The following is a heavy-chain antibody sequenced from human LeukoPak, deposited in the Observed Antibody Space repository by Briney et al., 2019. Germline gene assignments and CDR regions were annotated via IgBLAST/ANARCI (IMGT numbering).Heavy chain of an antibody. V-gene: IGHV1-24*01. CDR1: GYALIELS. Sequence: VASVKVSCKVSGYALIELSVHWVRQAPGKGLQWMGGFDHEEGETIYAQKFQGRVTMTEDTSTDTAYMELSSLRSEDTAVYYCTTDDSITSYADFQHWGQGTLVTVSS. CDR3: TTDDSITSYADFQH. CDR2: FDHEEGET. D-gene: IGHD6-13*01. J-gene: IGHJ1*01.